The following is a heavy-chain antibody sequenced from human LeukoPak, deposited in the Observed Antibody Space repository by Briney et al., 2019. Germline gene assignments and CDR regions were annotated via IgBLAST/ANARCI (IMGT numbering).Heavy chain of an antibody. CDR2: IYYSGNT. CDR1: GGSISSYY. D-gene: IGHD3-10*01. Sequence: PSETLSLTCTVSGGSISSYYWSWIRQPPGKGLEWIGYIYYSGNTNYNPSLKSRVTISVDTSKNRFSLKLSSVTAADTAVYYCARGVSSGSNYWGQGALVTVSS. J-gene: IGHJ4*02. V-gene: IGHV4-59*08. CDR3: ARGVSSGSNY.